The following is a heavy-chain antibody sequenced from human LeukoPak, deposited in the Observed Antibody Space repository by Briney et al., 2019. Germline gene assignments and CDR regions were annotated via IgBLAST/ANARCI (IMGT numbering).Heavy chain of an antibody. D-gene: IGHD5-12*01. CDR1: GGSISSGGYY. J-gene: IGHJ4*02. Sequence: PSETLSLTCTVSGGSISSGGYYWSWIRQHPGKGLEWIGYIYYSGSIYYSPSLKSRLTISIDTSKNQFSLKLSSVTAADTAVYYCARGPEWLRSRFDYWGQGTLVTVSS. V-gene: IGHV4-31*03. CDR3: ARGPEWLRSRFDY. CDR2: IYYSGSI.